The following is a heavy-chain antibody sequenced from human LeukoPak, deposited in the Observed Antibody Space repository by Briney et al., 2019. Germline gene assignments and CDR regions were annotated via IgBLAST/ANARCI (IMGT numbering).Heavy chain of an antibody. D-gene: IGHD3-22*01. CDR2: IYTSGTT. CDR3: ARERLRSGYGYYYYYMDV. Sequence: SETLSLTCTVSGGSISGYYWSWIRQPAGKGLEWIGRIYTSGTTNYNPSLKSRVTISVDTTKNQFSLKLSSVTAADTAVYYCARERLRSGYGYYYYYMDVWGKGTTVTVSS. J-gene: IGHJ6*03. CDR1: GGSISGYY. V-gene: IGHV4-4*07.